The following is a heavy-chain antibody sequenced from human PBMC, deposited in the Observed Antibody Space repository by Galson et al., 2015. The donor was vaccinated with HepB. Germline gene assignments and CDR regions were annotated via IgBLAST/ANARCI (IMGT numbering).Heavy chain of an antibody. CDR2: IWYDGSNK. D-gene: IGHD3-16*01. J-gene: IGHJ4*02. Sequence: SLRLSCAASGFTFSSYAMHWARQAPGKGLEWVAVIWYDGSNKYYADSVKGRFTISRDNSKNTLYLQMNSLRAEDTAVYYCARVSGEAMGQMGDYWGQGTLVTVSS. CDR1: GFTFSSYA. V-gene: IGHV3-33*08. CDR3: ARVSGEAMGQMGDY.